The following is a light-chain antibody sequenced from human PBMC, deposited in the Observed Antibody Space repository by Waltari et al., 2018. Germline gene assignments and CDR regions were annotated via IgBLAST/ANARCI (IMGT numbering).Light chain of an antibody. Sequence: QSALTQPPSVSGSPGQSVTISCTGTSNDVGPFDRVSWYQQPPGTAPKLLIFEVSNRPSGFPGRFSGAASGNTASLTISGLQAEDEADYYCCLYTTNFYVFAPATKVTVL. J-gene: IGLJ1*01. CDR1: SNDVGPFDR. CDR3: CLYTTNFYV. CDR2: EVS. V-gene: IGLV2-18*01.